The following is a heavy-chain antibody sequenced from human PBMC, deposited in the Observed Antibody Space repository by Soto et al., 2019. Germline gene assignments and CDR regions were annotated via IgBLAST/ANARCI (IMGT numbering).Heavy chain of an antibody. CDR2: ISYDGSNK. D-gene: IGHD5-18*01. CDR3: AKDSRRGYSYGHGYYGMDV. Sequence: GGAPRLSCAASGFTFSSYGMPRVRPAPGKGVEWVAVISYDGSNKYYADSVKGRFTISRDNSKNTLYLQMNSLRAEDTAVYYCAKDSRRGYSYGHGYYGMDVWGQGTTVTVSS. CDR1: GFTFSSYG. V-gene: IGHV3-30*18. J-gene: IGHJ6*02.